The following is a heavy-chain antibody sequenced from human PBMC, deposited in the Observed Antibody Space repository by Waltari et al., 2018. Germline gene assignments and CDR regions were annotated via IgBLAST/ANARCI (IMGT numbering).Heavy chain of an antibody. CDR3: ASHRPGGYGMDV. Sequence: VQLVESGGGLVQPGGSLRLSCEASGFTFSTYWMCWVRQVPGKGLVWVSTITFDGSRTRYADSVKGRFTISRDNAKNTLYLQTNSLRAEDTAVYYCASHRPGGYGMDVWGHGTTVTVSS. J-gene: IGHJ6*02. CDR2: ITFDGSRT. CDR1: GFTFSTYW. V-gene: IGHV3-74*01. D-gene: IGHD2-15*01.